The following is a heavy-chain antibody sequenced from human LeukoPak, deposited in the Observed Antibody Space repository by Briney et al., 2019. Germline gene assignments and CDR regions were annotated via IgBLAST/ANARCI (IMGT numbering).Heavy chain of an antibody. CDR3: TTPNYYDSSGYYY. J-gene: IGHJ4*02. V-gene: IGHV3-15*01. CDR2: IKSKTDGGTT. CDR1: GFTFSNAW. D-gene: IGHD3-22*01. Sequence: GGSLRLSCAASGFTFSNAWMSWVRQAPGKGLEWVGRIKSKTDGGTTDYAAHVKGRFTISRDDSKNTLYLQMNSLKTEDTAVYYRTTPNYYDSSGYYYWGQGTLVTVSS.